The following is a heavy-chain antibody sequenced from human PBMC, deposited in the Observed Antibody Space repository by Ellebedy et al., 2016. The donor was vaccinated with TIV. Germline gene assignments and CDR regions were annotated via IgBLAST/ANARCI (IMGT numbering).Heavy chain of an antibody. V-gene: IGHV3-23*01. CDR3: AKGNYCSSPSCYVNAFDV. J-gene: IGHJ3*01. D-gene: IGHD2-2*01. CDR1: GFTFINYV. CDR2: ISGRGST. Sequence: GGSLRLXCAASGFTFINYVMSWVCQAPGKGLEWVSSISGRGSTYYADSVKGRFIVSRDNSKTTMYLQMSSLGAEDTAVYYCAKGNYCSSPSCYVNAFDVWGHGTTVSVSA.